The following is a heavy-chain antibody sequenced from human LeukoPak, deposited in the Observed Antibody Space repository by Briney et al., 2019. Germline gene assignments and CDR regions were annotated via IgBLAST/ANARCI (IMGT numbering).Heavy chain of an antibody. CDR3: ATGSYYFSDY. CDR2: INPNSGGT. Sequence: ASVKVSCKASGYTFSSHGNIWVRQAPGQGLEWMGWINPNSGGTNYAQKFQGRVTMTRDTSISTAYMELSRLRSDDTAVYYCATGSYYFSDYWGQGTLVTVSS. V-gene: IGHV1-2*02. J-gene: IGHJ4*02. D-gene: IGHD1-26*01. CDR1: GYTFSSHG.